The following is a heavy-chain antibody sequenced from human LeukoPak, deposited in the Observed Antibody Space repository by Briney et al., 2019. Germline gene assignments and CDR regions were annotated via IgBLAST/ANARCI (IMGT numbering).Heavy chain of an antibody. Sequence: TGGSLRLSCAASGFTFSNYWIHWVRQAPGKGLVWVSRIGSDGGGTNYADSVKGRFTISRDNAKSSLYLQMNSLRVEDTAVYYCARDGGGQSYYYYYMDVWGKGTTVTISS. D-gene: IGHD2-15*01. V-gene: IGHV3-74*01. J-gene: IGHJ6*03. CDR3: ARDGGGQSYYYYYMDV. CDR1: GFTFSNYW. CDR2: IGSDGGGT.